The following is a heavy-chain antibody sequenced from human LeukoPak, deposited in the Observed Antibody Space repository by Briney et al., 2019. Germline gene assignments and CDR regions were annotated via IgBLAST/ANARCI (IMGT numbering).Heavy chain of an antibody. J-gene: IGHJ4*02. CDR3: AKHISDAYIATDFGY. Sequence: TGGSLRLSCAASGFTFDDYAMHWVRQAPGKGQEWVSLISGDGGSTYYADSVKGRFTISRDNSKNSLYLQMNSLRTDNTALYYYAKHISDAYIATDFGYWGEGTLVTVSS. CDR1: GFTFDDYA. V-gene: IGHV3-43*02. CDR2: ISGDGGST. D-gene: IGHD3-16*01.